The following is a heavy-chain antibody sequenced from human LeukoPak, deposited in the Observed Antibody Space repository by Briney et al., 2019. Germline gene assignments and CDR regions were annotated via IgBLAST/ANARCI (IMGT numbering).Heavy chain of an antibody. J-gene: IGHJ4*02. CDR3: ARGKPSSVAPN. CDR1: GYSFINYY. V-gene: IGHV1-46*01. D-gene: IGHD3-22*01. Sequence: ASVKVSCKASGYSFINYYIYWVRQAPGQGLEWMGVINPSGGSTSYAQKFQGRVTMTRDTSTSTVYMEVSSLTSEDTAVYYCARGKPSSVAPNWGQGTVVTVSS. CDR2: INPSGGST.